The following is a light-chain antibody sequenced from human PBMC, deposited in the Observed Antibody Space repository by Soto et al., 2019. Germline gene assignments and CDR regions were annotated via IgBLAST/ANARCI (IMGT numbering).Light chain of an antibody. CDR2: EVS. J-gene: IGLJ2*01. V-gene: IGLV2-14*01. Sequence: QSALTQPASVSGSPGQSVTISCTGTSSDVGRYDYVSWYQHHPGKAPKLMIYEVSSRPSGVSDRFSGSKSGNTASLTISGLQAEDEADYYCSSYTSHTTIFGGGTKVTVL. CDR1: SSDVGRYDY. CDR3: SSYTSHTTI.